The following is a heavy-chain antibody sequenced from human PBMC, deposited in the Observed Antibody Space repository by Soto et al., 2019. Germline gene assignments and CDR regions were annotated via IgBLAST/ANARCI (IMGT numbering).Heavy chain of an antibody. CDR1: GGSISSGGYD. CDR3: ASSRFGELYNWFDP. J-gene: IGHJ5*02. D-gene: IGHD3-10*01. CDR2: IYYSGST. V-gene: IGHV4-31*03. Sequence: LSLTCTVAGGSISSGGYDWSWIRQPPGKGLEWIGYIYYSGSTYYNPSLKSRVTISVDTSKNQFSLKLRSVTAADTAVYYCASSRFGELYNWFDPWGPGTLVTVSA.